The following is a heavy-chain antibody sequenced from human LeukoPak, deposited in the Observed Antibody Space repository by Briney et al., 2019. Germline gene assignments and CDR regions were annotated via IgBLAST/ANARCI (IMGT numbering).Heavy chain of an antibody. V-gene: IGHV1-2*02. J-gene: IGHJ4*02. CDR1: GYTFTAYY. CDR3: ARAYGSGSSYHPDY. D-gene: IGHD3-10*01. CDR2: INPNSGGT. Sequence: GASVKVSCKASGYTFTAYYMHWVRQAPGPGLEWVGWINPNSGGTNSSQKFQDRVTLTRDTSISTAYMELGSLRSDDTAIYYCARAYGSGSSYHPDYWGQGTLVTVSS.